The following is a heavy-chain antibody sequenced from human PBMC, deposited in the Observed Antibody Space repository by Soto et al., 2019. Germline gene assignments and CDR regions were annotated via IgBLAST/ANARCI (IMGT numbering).Heavy chain of an antibody. Sequence: QVQLQQWGAGLLKPSETLSLTCAVYGGSFSGYYWSWIRQPPGKGLEWIGEINHSGSTTYNPSLKSRVTIAVDTSKNQFSLKLSSVTAADTAVYYCARVLTAWGQGTLVTVSS. J-gene: IGHJ4*02. CDR2: INHSGST. CDR1: GGSFSGYY. CDR3: ARVLTA. V-gene: IGHV4-34*01. D-gene: IGHD2-21*02.